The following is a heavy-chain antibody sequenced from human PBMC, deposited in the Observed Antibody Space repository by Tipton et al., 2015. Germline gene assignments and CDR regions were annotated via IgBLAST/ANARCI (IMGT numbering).Heavy chain of an antibody. D-gene: IGHD4-11*01. J-gene: IGHJ3*02. CDR2: ISTYIGNT. V-gene: IGHV1-18*01. CDR3: ARTTVTTFSDVFDM. CDR1: GYTFTSYG. Sequence: QLVQSGAEVKKPGASVKVSCKASGYTFTSYGISWVRQAPGQGLEWMGWISTYIGNTDYAQKFQGRVTMTWDTSTSTVYMDLSSLRSEDTAVYYCARTTVTTFSDVFDMWGQGTMVTVSS.